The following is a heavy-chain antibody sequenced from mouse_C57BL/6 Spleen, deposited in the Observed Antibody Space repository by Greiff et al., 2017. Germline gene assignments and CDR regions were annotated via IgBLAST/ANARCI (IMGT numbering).Heavy chain of an antibody. CDR1: GFTFSSYA. J-gene: IGHJ2*01. D-gene: IGHD1-1*01. CDR3: ARSLYYGSSPYDY. Sequence: EVKLMESGGGLVKPGGSLKLSCAASGFTFSSYAMSWVRQTPEKRLEWVATISDGGSYTYYPDNVKGRFTISRDNAKNNLYLQMSHLKSEDTAMYYCARSLYYGSSPYDYWGQGTTLTVSS. V-gene: IGHV5-4*03. CDR2: ISDGGSYT.